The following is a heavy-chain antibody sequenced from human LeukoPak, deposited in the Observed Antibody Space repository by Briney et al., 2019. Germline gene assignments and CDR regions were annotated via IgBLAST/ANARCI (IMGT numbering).Heavy chain of an antibody. CDR1: GGYFSHSY. Sequence: PSETLSLTCAVYGGYFSHSYWNWIRQPPGKGLEWIGEINHSGISDYNPSLSSRVTMSQDTSKNHFSLKLASVTAADTAMYYCVRGQYHAKVGYWGQGTLVTVSS. CDR2: INHSGIS. V-gene: IGHV4-34*01. J-gene: IGHJ4*02. D-gene: IGHD2-2*01. CDR3: VRGQYHAKVGY.